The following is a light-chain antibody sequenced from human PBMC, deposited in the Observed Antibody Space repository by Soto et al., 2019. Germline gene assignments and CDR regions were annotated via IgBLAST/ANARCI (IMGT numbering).Light chain of an antibody. V-gene: IGLV2-14*01. CDR3: SSYTSSRTVL. CDR1: SSDVGGYNH. J-gene: IGLJ2*01. Sequence: QSALTQPASVSGSLGQSITISCTGTSSDVGGYNHVSWCQQHPGKDPEVVYFEVTKRPSGVSSRFSGSKSGNTASLTVSGLQAEDEGDYYCSSYTSSRTVLFGGGTKLTVL. CDR2: EVT.